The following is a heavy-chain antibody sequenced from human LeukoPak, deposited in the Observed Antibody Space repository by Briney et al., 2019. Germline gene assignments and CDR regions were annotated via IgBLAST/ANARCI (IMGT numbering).Heavy chain of an antibody. CDR3: AKGAGGSYGLYYFDY. CDR2: IIPSGHTT. D-gene: IGHD4-17*01. CDR1: GFTFSSHG. Sequence: GGSLRLSCVASGFTFSSHGMNWVRQAPGKGLEWVSGIIPSGHTTYYADSVRGRFTISRDNSRNTVYLQMNSLRAEDTAVYYCAKGAGGSYGLYYFDYWGQGTLVIVSS. J-gene: IGHJ4*02. V-gene: IGHV3-23*01.